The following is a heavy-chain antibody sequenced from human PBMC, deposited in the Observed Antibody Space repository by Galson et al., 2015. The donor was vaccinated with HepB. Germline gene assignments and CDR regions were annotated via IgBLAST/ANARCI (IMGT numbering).Heavy chain of an antibody. V-gene: IGHV3-30*04. CDR1: GFTFSSYA. Sequence: SLRLSCAASGFTFSSYAMHWVRQAPGKGLEWVAVISYDGSNKYYADSVKGRFTISRDNSKNTLYLQMNSLRAEDTAVYYCAREFSNDYGDYWGQGTLVTVSS. CDR3: AREFSNDYGDY. CDR2: ISYDGSNK. J-gene: IGHJ4*02.